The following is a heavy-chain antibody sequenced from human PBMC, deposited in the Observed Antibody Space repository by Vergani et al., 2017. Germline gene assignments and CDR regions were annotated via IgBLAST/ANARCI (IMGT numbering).Heavy chain of an antibody. Sequence: VQLVESGGGLVQPGGSLRLSCAASGFTFSSYSMNWVRQAPGKGLEWVSYISSSSSTIYYADSVKGRFTISRDNAKNSLYLQMNSLRAEDTAVYYCARDPALPYYYGSGRDFVYYYYYGMDVWGQGTTVTVSS. J-gene: IGHJ6*02. V-gene: IGHV3-48*04. CDR2: ISSSSSTI. CDR1: GFTFSSYS. CDR3: ARDPALPYYYGSGRDFVYYYYYGMDV. D-gene: IGHD3-10*01.